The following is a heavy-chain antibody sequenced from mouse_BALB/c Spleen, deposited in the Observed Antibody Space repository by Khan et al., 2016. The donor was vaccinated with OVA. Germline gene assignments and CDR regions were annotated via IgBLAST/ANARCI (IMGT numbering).Heavy chain of an antibody. V-gene: IGHV14-3*02. J-gene: IGHJ3*01. Sequence: VQLQQSGAEFVKPGASVKLSCTASGFNIKDTYMHWVKQRPEQGLEWIGRIDPANGYTKYDPKFQGKATITADTSSNTAYLHLNRLTSEDTAVYYSARITYYDGYYGSQGTLVTVSA. CDR1: GFNIKDTY. D-gene: IGHD2-4*01. CDR3: ARITYYDGYY. CDR2: IDPANGYT.